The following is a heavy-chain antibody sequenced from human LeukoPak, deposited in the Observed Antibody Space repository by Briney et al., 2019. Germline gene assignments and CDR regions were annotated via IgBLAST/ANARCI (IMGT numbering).Heavy chain of an antibody. D-gene: IGHD4-17*01. CDR3: ARENLEYGDYAIDY. V-gene: IGHV3-13*01. CDR1: GFIFSKYD. Sequence: GGSLRLSCAASGFIFSKYDMHCVRQVTGKGLEWVSGIDRDGVTYYSGSVKGRFTSSRENAKNSLDLQMNTLRAGDTGVYYCARENLEYGDYAIDYWGQGILVIVSS. J-gene: IGHJ4*02. CDR2: IDRDGVT.